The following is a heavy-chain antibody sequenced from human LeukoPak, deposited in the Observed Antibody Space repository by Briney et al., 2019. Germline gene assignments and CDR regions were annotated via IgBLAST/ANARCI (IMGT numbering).Heavy chain of an antibody. CDR2: IKQDGSEK. V-gene: IGHV3-7*01. D-gene: IGHD3-3*01. J-gene: IGHJ3*02. CDR3: AREHERPRITIFGVVPDAFDI. CDR1: GFTFSSYW. Sequence: GGSLRLSCAASGFTFSSYWMSWVRQAPGKGLEWVANIKQDGSEKYYVDSVKGRFTISRDNAKNSLYLQMNSLRAEDTAVYYCAREHERPRITIFGVVPDAFDIWGQGTMVTVSS.